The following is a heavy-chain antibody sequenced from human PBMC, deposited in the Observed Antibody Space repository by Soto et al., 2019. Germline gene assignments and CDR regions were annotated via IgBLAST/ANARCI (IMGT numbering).Heavy chain of an antibody. V-gene: IGHV1-69*12. CDR1: GGTFSSYA. J-gene: IGHJ6*02. CDR3: ARDPYGGGDCYGMDV. CDR2: IIPIFGTA. D-gene: IGHD2-21*01. Sequence: QVQLVQSGAEVKKPGSSVKVSCKASGGTFSSYAISWVRQAPGQGLEWMGGIIPIFGTANYAQKFQGRVTITADESTRTASMELSSLRSEDTAVYYCARDPYGGGDCYGMDVCGQGTTVTVCS.